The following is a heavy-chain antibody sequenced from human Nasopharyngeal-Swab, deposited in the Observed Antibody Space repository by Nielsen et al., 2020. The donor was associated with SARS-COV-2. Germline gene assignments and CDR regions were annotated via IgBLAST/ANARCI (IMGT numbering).Heavy chain of an antibody. J-gene: IGHJ4*02. D-gene: IGHD2-2*02. Sequence: GESLKTSCAASGFTFSSYAMSWVRQAPGKGLEWVSAISGSGGSTYYADSVKGRFTISRDNSKNTLYLQMNSLRAEDTAVYYCAKGGYCSSTSCYIDYWGQGTLVTVSS. CDR2: ISGSGGST. V-gene: IGHV3-23*01. CDR1: GFTFSSYA. CDR3: AKGGYCSSTSCYIDY.